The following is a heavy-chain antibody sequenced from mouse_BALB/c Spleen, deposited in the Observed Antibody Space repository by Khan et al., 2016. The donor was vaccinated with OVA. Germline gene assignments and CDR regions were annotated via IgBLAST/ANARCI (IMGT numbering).Heavy chain of an antibody. V-gene: IGHV1-7*01. Sequence: QVQLKESGAELAKPGASVKMSCKASGYTFTSYWMHWVKQRPGQGLEWIGYINPSTGYTEYNQKFKDKATLTADKSSSTAYMQLSSLTSEDSAVYCCARWGPGKDYWGQGTTLTVSS. CDR1: GYTFTSYW. CDR2: INPSTGYT. CDR3: ARWGPGKDY. J-gene: IGHJ2*01. D-gene: IGHD3-3*01.